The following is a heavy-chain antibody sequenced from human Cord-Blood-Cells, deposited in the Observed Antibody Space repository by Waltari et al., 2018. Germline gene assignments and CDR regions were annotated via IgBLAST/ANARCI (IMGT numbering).Heavy chain of an antibody. Sequence: QLQLQASGPGLVKPSETLSLTCTVSGGSMSSSSYYWGWIRQPPGKGLEWIGSIYYSGSTYYNPSLKSRVTISVDTSKNQFSLKLSSVTAADTAVYYCASRSSSWYFDYWGQGTLVTVSS. CDR3: ASRSSSWYFDY. CDR2: IYYSGST. V-gene: IGHV4-39*01. J-gene: IGHJ4*02. D-gene: IGHD6-13*01. CDR1: GGSMSSSSYY.